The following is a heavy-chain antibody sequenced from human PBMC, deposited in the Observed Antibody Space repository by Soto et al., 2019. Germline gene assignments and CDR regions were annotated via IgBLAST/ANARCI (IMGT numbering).Heavy chain of an antibody. CDR2: ISYDGSNK. V-gene: IGHV3-30-3*01. CDR1: GFTFSSYA. D-gene: IGHD6-13*01. CDR3: ARDDFRLGQQPIDY. Sequence: QVQLVESGRGVVQPGRSLRLSCAASGFTFSSYAMHWVRQAPGKGLEWVAVISYDGSNKYYADSVKGRFTISRDNSKNTLYLQMNSLRAEDTAVYYCARDDFRLGQQPIDYWGQGTLVTVSS. J-gene: IGHJ4*02.